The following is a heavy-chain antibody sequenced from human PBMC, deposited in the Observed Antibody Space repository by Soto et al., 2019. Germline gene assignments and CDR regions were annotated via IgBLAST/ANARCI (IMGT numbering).Heavy chain of an antibody. CDR1: GGSISSGDDY. J-gene: IGHJ3*02. Sequence: PSETLSLTCTVSGGSISSGDDYWSWIRQPPGKGLEWIGYIYYSGSTYYNPSLKSRVTISVDTSKNQFSLKLSSVTAADTAVYYCARVGYCSGGSCSLGAFDIWGQGTMVTVSS. CDR3: ARVGYCSGGSCSLGAFDI. D-gene: IGHD2-15*01. CDR2: IYYSGST. V-gene: IGHV4-30-4*01.